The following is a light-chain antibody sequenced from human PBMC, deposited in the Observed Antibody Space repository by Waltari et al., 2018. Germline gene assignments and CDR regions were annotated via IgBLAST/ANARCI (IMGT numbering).Light chain of an antibody. Sequence: DIQMTQSPSSVPASVGDIVPIPCRASQDISTWLAWYQQHPGKAPKLLTYAASSLQSGVPSRFSGSGSGTDFTLTISSLQPEDFAIYYCQQADSFPMAFTFGPGTRVDIK. V-gene: IGKV1-12*01. CDR2: AAS. CDR3: QQADSFPMAFT. J-gene: IGKJ3*01. CDR1: QDISTW.